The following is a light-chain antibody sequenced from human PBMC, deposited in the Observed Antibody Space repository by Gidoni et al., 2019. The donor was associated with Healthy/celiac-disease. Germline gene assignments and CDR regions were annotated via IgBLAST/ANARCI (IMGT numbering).Light chain of an antibody. CDR1: QSISSW. CDR3: QQYNSYPCT. V-gene: IGKV1-5*03. CDR2: KAS. Sequence: DIQMTQSPSTLSASVGDRVTIPCRASQSISSWLAWYQQKPGKAPKLLIYKASSLESGVPSRCSGSGSGTEFTLTISSLQPDDFATYYCQQYNSYPCTFGQGTKLEIK. J-gene: IGKJ2*02.